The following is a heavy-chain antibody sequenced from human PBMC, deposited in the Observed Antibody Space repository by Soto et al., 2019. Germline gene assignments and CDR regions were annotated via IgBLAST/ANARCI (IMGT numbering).Heavy chain of an antibody. CDR3: AKDRFGIVGPVDY. D-gene: IGHD1-26*01. J-gene: IGHJ4*02. Sequence: ASVKVSCTASGYTFTSYGISWVRQAPGQGLEWMGWISAYNGNTNYAQKLQGRVTMTTDTSTSTAYMELRSLRVDDTAVYFCAKDRFGIVGPVDYWGQGTLVTVSS. CDR1: GYTFTSYG. CDR2: ISAYNGNT. V-gene: IGHV1-18*01.